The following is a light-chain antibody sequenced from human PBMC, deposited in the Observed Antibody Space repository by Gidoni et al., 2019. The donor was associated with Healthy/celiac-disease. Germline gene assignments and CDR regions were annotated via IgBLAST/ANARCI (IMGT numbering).Light chain of an antibody. CDR2: QDS. V-gene: IGLV3-1*01. J-gene: IGLJ2*01. Sequence: SYELTQPPSVSVSPGQTASIPCSGDKLGDKYACWYQQKPCQSPVLVIYQDSKRPSGIPERFSGSNSGNTATLTISGTQAMDEADYYCQAWDSSTPVVFGGGTKLTVL. CDR3: QAWDSSTPVV. CDR1: KLGDKY.